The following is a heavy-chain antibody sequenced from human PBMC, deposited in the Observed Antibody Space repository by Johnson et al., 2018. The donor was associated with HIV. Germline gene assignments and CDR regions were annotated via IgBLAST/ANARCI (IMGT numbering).Heavy chain of an antibody. V-gene: IGHV3-74*02. Sequence: VQLLESGGGVVQPGRSLRLSCAASGFTFSNYWMHWFRQAPGKGLVWVSRISSDGSSTYYADSVKGRFTISRDNARNTMFLQMNSLRAEDTAVYYCARSGPNWAFDFWGQGTMVTVSS. J-gene: IGHJ3*01. CDR2: ISSDGSST. CDR3: ARSGPNWAFDF. D-gene: IGHD1-1*01. CDR1: GFTFSNYW.